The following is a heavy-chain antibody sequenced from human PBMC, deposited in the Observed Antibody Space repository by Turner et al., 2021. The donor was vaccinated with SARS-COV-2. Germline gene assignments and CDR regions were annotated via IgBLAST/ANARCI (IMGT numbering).Heavy chain of an antibody. CDR3: ARLVRRAEYYFDY. Sequence: QLQLQESGPGLLTPSETLSLTCTVSGCSISSSSYHWGWIRPPPGKGLGWIGSSYYSGSTYYTPSLKSRVTIYVETSKNQVSLKLSSVTAADTAVYYCARLVRRAEYYFDYWGQGTLVTVSS. CDR2: SYYSGST. V-gene: IGHV4-39*01. J-gene: IGHJ4*02. CDR1: GCSISSSSYH. D-gene: IGHD3-10*01.